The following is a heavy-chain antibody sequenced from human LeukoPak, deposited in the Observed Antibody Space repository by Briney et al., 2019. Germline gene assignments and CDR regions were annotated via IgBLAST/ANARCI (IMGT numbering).Heavy chain of an antibody. V-gene: IGHV1-18*01. CDR3: ARDRIAVAGNERYFDY. Sequence: ASVKVSCKASGGTFSSYAISWVRQAPGQGLEWMGWISAYNGNTNYAQKLQGRVTMTTDTSTSTAYMELRSLRSEDTAVYYCARDRIAVAGNERYFDYWGQGTLVTVSS. CDR1: GGTFSSYA. CDR2: ISAYNGNT. J-gene: IGHJ4*02. D-gene: IGHD6-19*01.